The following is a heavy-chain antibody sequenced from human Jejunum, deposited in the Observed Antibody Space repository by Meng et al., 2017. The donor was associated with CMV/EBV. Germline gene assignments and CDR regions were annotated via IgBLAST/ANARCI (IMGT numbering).Heavy chain of an antibody. CDR1: TSYT. V-gene: IGHV3-21*01. CDR3: ASGFCGSTTCYREFDY. J-gene: IGHJ4*02. D-gene: IGHD2-2*01. CDR2: ISTHSTYI. Sequence: TSYTMSWVRQVPGKGLEWVSSISTHSTYISYADSVKGRFTTSRDNAKNSLYLQVDSLTAEATAVYYCASGFCGSTTCYREFDYWGQGTLVTVSS.